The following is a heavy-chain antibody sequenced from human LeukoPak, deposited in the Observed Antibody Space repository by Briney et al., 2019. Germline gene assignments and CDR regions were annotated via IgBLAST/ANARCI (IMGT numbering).Heavy chain of an antibody. CDR1: GFIFGHYG. J-gene: IGHJ3*02. CDR2: IKPDGSEK. CDR3: AREDMWAFDI. D-gene: IGHD2-15*01. V-gene: IGHV3-7*01. Sequence: GGSLRLSCAASGFIFGHYGRSWVGKAPGRGREWVANIKPDGSEKDYVDSVKGRFTISRDNAKNSLYLQMDSLRAEDTAVYYCAREDMWAFDIWGQGTMVTVSS.